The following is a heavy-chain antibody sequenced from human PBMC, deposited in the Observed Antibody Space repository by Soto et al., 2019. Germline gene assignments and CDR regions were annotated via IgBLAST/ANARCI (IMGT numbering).Heavy chain of an antibody. Sequence: QVQLQQWGAGLLKPSETLSLTCAVYGGSFSGYYWSWIRQPPGKGLEWIGEINHSGSTNYNPSLKSRVTISVDTSKNQFSLKLSSVTAADTAVYYCSGPPSPPPPTRDYGDYDHAFDIWGQGTMVTVSS. CDR2: INHSGST. J-gene: IGHJ3*02. CDR3: SGPPSPPPPTRDYGDYDHAFDI. V-gene: IGHV4-34*01. CDR1: GGSFSGYY. D-gene: IGHD4-17*01.